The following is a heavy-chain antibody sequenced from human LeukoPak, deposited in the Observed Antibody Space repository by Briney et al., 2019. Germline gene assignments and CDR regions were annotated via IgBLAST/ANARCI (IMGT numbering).Heavy chain of an antibody. J-gene: IGHJ6*02. V-gene: IGHV3-23*01. D-gene: IGHD1-26*01. Sequence: GGSLRLSCAASGVTLGTYAMSWVRQAPGKGLEWVSAISGSGSSTYYADSVKGRFTISRDNSKNTLYLQMNSLRAEDTAVYYCAKDKGWGYSAYDCYGMDVWGQGTTVTVSS. CDR1: GVTLGTYA. CDR2: ISGSGSST. CDR3: AKDKGWGYSAYDCYGMDV.